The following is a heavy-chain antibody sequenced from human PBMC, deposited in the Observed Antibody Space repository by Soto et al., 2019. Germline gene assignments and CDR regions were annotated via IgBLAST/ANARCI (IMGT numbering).Heavy chain of an antibody. D-gene: IGHD3-22*01. Sequence: LPETLSLTCAVSGGSISSYYWSWIRQPPGKGLEWIGYIYYSGDTNYNPSLKSRVIISLDTSKNQFSLKLSSVTAADTAVYYCARSPTYYYDSSGYPDGMDVWGQGTTVTVSS. CDR3: ARSPTYYYDSSGYPDGMDV. CDR2: IYYSGDT. CDR1: GGSISSYY. J-gene: IGHJ6*02. V-gene: IGHV4-59*01.